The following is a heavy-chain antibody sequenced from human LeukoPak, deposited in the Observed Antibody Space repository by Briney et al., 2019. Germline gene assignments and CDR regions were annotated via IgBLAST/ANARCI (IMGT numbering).Heavy chain of an antibody. V-gene: IGHV1-69*05. J-gene: IGHJ4*02. Sequence: SVKVSCKASGGTFSSYAISWVRQARGQGLEWMGRIIPIFGTANYAQKFQGRVTITTDESTSTAYMELSSLRSEDTAVYYCARSPLSIAARPPFDYWGQGTLVTVSS. CDR2: IIPIFGTA. CDR1: GGTFSSYA. CDR3: ARSPLSIAARPPFDY. D-gene: IGHD6-6*01.